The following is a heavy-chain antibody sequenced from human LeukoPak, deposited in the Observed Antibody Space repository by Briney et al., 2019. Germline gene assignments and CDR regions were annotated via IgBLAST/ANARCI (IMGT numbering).Heavy chain of an antibody. J-gene: IGHJ5*02. CDR1: GGTFSSYA. CDR2: IIPIFGTA. CDR3: ARGQDYYDSSGYYRWNWFDP. D-gene: IGHD3-22*01. V-gene: IGHV1-69*05. Sequence: SVKVSCKASGGTFSSYAISWVRQAPGQGLEWMGGIIPIFGTANNAQKFQGRVTITTDESTSTAYMELSSLRSEDTAVYYCARGQDYYDSSGYYRWNWFDPWGQGTLVTVSS.